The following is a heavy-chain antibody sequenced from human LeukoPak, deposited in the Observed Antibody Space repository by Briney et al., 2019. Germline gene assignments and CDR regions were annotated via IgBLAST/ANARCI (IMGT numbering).Heavy chain of an antibody. CDR3: ARKYTTSYYSVDY. CDR2: ISGSGSGGST. D-gene: IGHD2-2*01. V-gene: IGHV3-23*01. CDR1: GFTFSSSA. J-gene: IGHJ4*02. Sequence: GGSLRLSCAASGFTFSSSAMSWVRQAPGKGLEWVSSISGSGSGGSTYYADSVKGRFTISRDNSKQTVYLQMNSLKSEDTALYYCARKYTTSYYSVDYWGQGSLVTVSS.